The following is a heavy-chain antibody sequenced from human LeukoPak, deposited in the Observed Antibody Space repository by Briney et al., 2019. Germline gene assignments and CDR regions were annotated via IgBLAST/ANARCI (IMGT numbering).Heavy chain of an antibody. CDR2: LWYDGSNK. V-gene: IGHV3-33*01. J-gene: IGHJ5*02. Sequence: GGSLRLSCAASGFTFSSYGMHWVRRAPGKGRRWVAVLWYDGSNKYYADSVKGRFTISRDNSKNTLYLQMNSLRAEDTAVYYCARDSHYYGSGAPWFDPWGQGTLVTVSS. CDR1: GFTFSSYG. CDR3: ARDSHYYGSGAPWFDP. D-gene: IGHD3-10*01.